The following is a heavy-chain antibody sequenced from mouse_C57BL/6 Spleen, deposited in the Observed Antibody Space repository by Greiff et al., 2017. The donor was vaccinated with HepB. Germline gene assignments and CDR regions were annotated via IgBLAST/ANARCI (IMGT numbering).Heavy chain of an antibody. CDR2: ISYSGST. D-gene: IGHD3-1*01. CDR3: ARDRAGTFAY. Sequence: EVKLVESGPGMVKPSQSLSLTCTVTGYSITSGYDWHWIRHFPGNKLEWMGYISYSGSTNYNPSLKSRISITHDTSKNHFFLKLNSVTTEDTATYYCARDRAGTFAYWGQGTLVTVSA. CDR1: GYSITSGYD. V-gene: IGHV3-1*01. J-gene: IGHJ3*01.